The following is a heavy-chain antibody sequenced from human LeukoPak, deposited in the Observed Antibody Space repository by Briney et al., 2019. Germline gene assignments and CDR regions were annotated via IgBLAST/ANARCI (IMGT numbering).Heavy chain of an antibody. V-gene: IGHV3-72*01. Sequence: VGSLRLSCAASGFTLSDHYMDWVRQAPGKGLEWVGRTRNRANSDTTEYAASVKGRFTISRDDSQNSLYLQMNSLKTEDTAVYYCTRAFYSSGWHVDYWGQGTLVTVSS. J-gene: IGHJ4*02. CDR1: GFTLSDHY. CDR2: TRNRANSDTT. CDR3: TRAFYSSGWHVDY. D-gene: IGHD6-19*01.